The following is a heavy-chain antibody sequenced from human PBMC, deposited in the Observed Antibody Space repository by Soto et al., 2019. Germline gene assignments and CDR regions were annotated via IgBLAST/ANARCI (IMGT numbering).Heavy chain of an antibody. J-gene: IGHJ3*02. D-gene: IGHD1-20*01. CDR1: GFTVSSNY. Sequence: TGGSLRLSCAVSGFTVSSNYMSWVRQAPGKGVEWVSVIYSGGSTYYADSVKGRFTISRDNSKNTLYLQMNSLRVEDTAVYYCARTITGFAVDIWGQGTMVTVSS. CDR3: ARTITGFAVDI. V-gene: IGHV3-66*01. CDR2: IYSGGST.